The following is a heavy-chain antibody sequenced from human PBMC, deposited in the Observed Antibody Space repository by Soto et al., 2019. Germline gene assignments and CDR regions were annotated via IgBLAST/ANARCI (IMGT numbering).Heavy chain of an antibody. CDR3: AKNRGLLYSPIDY. CDR1: GFTFSSFA. V-gene: IGHV3-23*01. D-gene: IGHD3-10*01. CDR2: ISHSGTST. J-gene: IGHJ4*02. Sequence: EVQLLESGGDLVQRGGSLRLSCVASGFTFSSFAMNWVRQTPGKGLEWVSIISHSGTSTYYADSVTGRFTISRDNSKNTLYLQMNGLTVEDTAIYFCAKNRGLLYSPIDYWGQGTLVTVSS.